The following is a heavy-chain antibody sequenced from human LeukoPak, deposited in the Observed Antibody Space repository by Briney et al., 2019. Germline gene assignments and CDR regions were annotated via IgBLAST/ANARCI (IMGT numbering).Heavy chain of an antibody. Sequence: PGGSLRLSCAASGFTFSSYAMSWVRQAPGKGLEWVSYISRTSRTIYYADSVKGRFTISRDNTKSSLDLQMNSLRAEDTAVYYCAVDRRQGPTVTTFSPFDYWGQGTLVTVSS. CDR3: AVDRRQGPTVTTFSPFDY. V-gene: IGHV3-48*04. CDR2: ISRTSRTI. CDR1: GFTFSSYA. J-gene: IGHJ4*02. D-gene: IGHD4-17*01.